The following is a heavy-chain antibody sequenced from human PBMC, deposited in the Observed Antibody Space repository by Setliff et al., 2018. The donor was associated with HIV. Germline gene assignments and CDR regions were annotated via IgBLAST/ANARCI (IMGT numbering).Heavy chain of an antibody. CDR1: GGSFSSYY. Sequence: SETLSLTCAVYGGSFSSYYWIWIRQPPGKGLEWIGSIHHSGTAYDNPSPKSRVTISVDTSKNQFSLKLSSVTAADAAVYYCASRVYYYDSSGYLREEGFDPWGQGTLVTVSS. J-gene: IGHJ5*02. CDR2: IHHSGTA. D-gene: IGHD3-22*01. CDR3: ASRVYYYDSSGYLREEGFDP. V-gene: IGHV4-34*01.